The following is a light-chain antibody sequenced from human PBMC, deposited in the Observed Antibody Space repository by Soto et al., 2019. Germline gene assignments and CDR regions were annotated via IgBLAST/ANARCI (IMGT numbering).Light chain of an antibody. CDR1: QSVSGN. Sequence: EIVLTQSPGPFPLSPGERATLSCWASQSVSGNFFAWYQVKPGQAPRLVVYAASTRASGIPARFSGSGAGTEFTLTSSSLQAEDVAVYCWQQDNNWPLTFGQGTKVDIK. CDR3: QQDNNWPLT. V-gene: IGKV3-15*01. J-gene: IGKJ1*01. CDR2: AAS.